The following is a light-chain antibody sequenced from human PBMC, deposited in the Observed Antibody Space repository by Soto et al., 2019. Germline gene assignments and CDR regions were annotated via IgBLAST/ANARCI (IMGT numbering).Light chain of an antibody. V-gene: IGKV3-20*01. CDR3: QQYSSSPRT. Sequence: EVVLTQSPGTLSLSPGERATLSCRASQSVTNNYLAWYQQKPGQAPRLLIYGASSRATGIPDRFSGSGSGTDFTLTISRLEPEDLAVYYCQQYSSSPRTFGQGTKLEI. CDR1: QSVTNNY. J-gene: IGKJ2*01. CDR2: GAS.